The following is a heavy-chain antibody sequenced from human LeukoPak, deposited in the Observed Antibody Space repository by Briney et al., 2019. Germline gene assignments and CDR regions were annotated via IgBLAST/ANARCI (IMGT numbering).Heavy chain of an antibody. J-gene: IGHJ5*02. CDR2: VYNSGST. CDR1: GGSISSANYY. CDR3: ARDTGYYAPETPGFTRFDP. D-gene: IGHD3-10*01. Sequence: SETLSLTCTVSGGSISSANYYWGWIRQPSGKGLEWIGSVYNSGSTYYNPSLKSRVTVSLHMSQNQFSLRLTSVTAADTDIYYCARDTGYYAPETPGFTRFDPWGQGTLVTVSS. V-gene: IGHV4-39*07.